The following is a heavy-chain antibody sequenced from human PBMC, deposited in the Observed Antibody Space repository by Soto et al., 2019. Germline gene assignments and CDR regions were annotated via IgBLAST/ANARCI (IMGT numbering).Heavy chain of an antibody. CDR2: IYWDGDK. CDR1: GFSLNTTAVG. V-gene: IGHV2-5*02. J-gene: IGHJ3*02. D-gene: IGHD3-16*01. Sequence: QITLKESGPTLVKPTQTLTLTCTFSGFSLNTTAVGVGWIRQPPGKALEWLALIYWDGDKRYSPSLKSRLAITKDTSKNQVVHKMSNMDPVNTATYYCAHREGDDYVWGSYKDAFDMWGRGTMVNVSS. CDR3: AHREGDDYVWGSYKDAFDM.